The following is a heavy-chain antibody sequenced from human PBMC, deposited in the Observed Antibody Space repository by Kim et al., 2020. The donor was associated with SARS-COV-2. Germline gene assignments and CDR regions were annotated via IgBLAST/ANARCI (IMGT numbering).Heavy chain of an antibody. V-gene: IGHV3-33*05. D-gene: IGHD3-9*01. J-gene: IGHJ4*02. CDR2: ISYDGSTK. CDR1: GFTFSSYG. Sequence: GGSLRLSCAASGFTFSSYGMHWVRQAPGKGLEWVAVISYDGSTKYYADSVKGRLTIARAKSKNTLYLQMNSLRAEDTAVYYCARDITTEGLRYFDWTKKKNFDYRGQGTVVTVYS. CDR3: ARDITTEGLRYFDWTKKKNFDY.